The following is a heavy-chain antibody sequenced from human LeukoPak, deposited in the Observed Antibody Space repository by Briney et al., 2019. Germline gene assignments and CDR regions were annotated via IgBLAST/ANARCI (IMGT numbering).Heavy chain of an antibody. J-gene: IGHJ5*02. CDR2: ISGSGGST. V-gene: IGHV3-23*01. CDR1: GFTFSSYA. D-gene: IGHD3-22*01. Sequence: GRSLRLSCAASGFTFSSYAMSWVRQAPGEGLEWVSAISGSGGSTYYADSVKGRFTISRDNSKNTLFLQLNSLKSEDTAVYYCTTDWSSGGDYYRSHTCLTWGQGTLVTVSS. CDR3: TTDWSSGGDYYRSHTCLT.